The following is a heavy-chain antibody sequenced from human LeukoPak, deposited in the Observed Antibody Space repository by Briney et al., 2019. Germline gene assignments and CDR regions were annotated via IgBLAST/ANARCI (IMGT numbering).Heavy chain of an antibody. D-gene: IGHD3-10*02. J-gene: IGHJ5*02. Sequence: PGRSLRLSCAASGFTFSSYGMHWVRQAPGKGLEWIAVIWNDGSKTHYVDSVKGRFTISRNNTKTTLYQQMDNLGAEDTAVYHCAKYVSGPYGSLFDPWGQGTLVIVSS. CDR3: AKYVSGPYGSLFDP. CDR1: GFTFSSYG. CDR2: IWNDGSKT. V-gene: IGHV3-33*06.